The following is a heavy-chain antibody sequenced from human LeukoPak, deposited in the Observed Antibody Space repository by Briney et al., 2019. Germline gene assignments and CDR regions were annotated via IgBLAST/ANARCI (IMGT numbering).Heavy chain of an antibody. J-gene: IGHJ4*02. Sequence: GGSLRLSCAAPGFTFTSYGMDWVPEAPGKGLEWVAVIWYDGSIKYYAHSAKGRFTISPDNSKNPLSLKRKSLRAEATAVYYCARARYGSGSYYCYWGQGTLVTVSS. CDR2: IWYDGSIK. CDR1: GFTFTSYG. D-gene: IGHD3-10*01. CDR3: ARARYGSGSYYCY. V-gene: IGHV3-33*01.